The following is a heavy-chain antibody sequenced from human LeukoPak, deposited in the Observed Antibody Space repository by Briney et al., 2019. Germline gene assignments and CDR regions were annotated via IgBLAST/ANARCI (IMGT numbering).Heavy chain of an antibody. CDR3: ARVHYCSGGSCPDAFDI. J-gene: IGHJ3*02. Sequence: SETLSLTCTVSGGSISSYYWSWLRQPPGKGLEWIGYIYYSGSTNYNPSLKSRVTISVDTSKNQFSLKLSSVTAADTAVYYCARVHYCSGGSCPDAFDIWGQGTMVTASS. D-gene: IGHD2-15*01. CDR2: IYYSGST. V-gene: IGHV4-59*01. CDR1: GGSISSYY.